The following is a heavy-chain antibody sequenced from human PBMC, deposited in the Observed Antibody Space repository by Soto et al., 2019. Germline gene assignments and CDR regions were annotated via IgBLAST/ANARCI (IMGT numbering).Heavy chain of an antibody. J-gene: IGHJ5*02. V-gene: IGHV1-18*01. CDR2: ISAYNGNT. D-gene: IGHD2-2*01. Sequence: QVQLVQSGAEVKKPGASVKVSCKASGYTFTSYGISWVRQAPGQGLEWMGWISAYNGNTNYAQKLQGRVTMTTDTSTSTSYMELRSLRSDDTAVYYCARVVRVVPALANWFDPWGQGTLVTVSS. CDR3: ARVVRVVPALANWFDP. CDR1: GYTFTSYG.